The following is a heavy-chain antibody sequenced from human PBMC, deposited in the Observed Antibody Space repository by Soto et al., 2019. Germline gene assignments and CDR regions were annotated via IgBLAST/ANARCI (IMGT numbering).Heavy chain of an antibody. D-gene: IGHD2-15*01. Sequence: PGGSLRLSCAASGFTFSSYAMSWVRQAPGKGLEWVSAISGSGGSTYYADSVKGRFTISRDNSKNTLYLQMNSLRAEDTAVYYCAKERGVAFHLARPDVFDYWGQGPLVTVSS. CDR2: ISGSGGST. CDR1: GFTFSSYA. J-gene: IGHJ4*02. CDR3: AKERGVAFHLARPDVFDY. V-gene: IGHV3-23*01.